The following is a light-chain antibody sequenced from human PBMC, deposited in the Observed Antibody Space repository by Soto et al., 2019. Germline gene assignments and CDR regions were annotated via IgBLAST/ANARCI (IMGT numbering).Light chain of an antibody. CDR1: QSVSSN. CDR3: QQYGSSPTT. V-gene: IGKV3-20*01. Sequence: EIVMTQSPATLSVSPGERATLSCRASQSVSSNLAWYQQKPGQAPRLLIYDASNRATGIPDRFSGSGSGTDFTLTISRLEPEDFAVYYCQQYGSSPTTFGQGTKVDIK. J-gene: IGKJ1*01. CDR2: DAS.